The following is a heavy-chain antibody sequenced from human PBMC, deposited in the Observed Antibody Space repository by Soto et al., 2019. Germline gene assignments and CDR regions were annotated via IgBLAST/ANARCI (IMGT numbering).Heavy chain of an antibody. CDR1: GFTFSSYG. CDR2: IXYDGSNK. CDR3: XXXSDSGVLLWF. Sequence: QVQLVESGGGVVQPGRSLRLSCAASGFTFSSYGMHWVRQAPGKGLEWVALIXYDGSNKYYADSVKGRFTISRDNSKXXXXXXXXXXXXXXXXXXXXXXXSDSGVLLWFGGQGTLVTVSS. J-gene: IGHJ4*02. V-gene: IGHV3-33*01. D-gene: IGHD3-10*01.